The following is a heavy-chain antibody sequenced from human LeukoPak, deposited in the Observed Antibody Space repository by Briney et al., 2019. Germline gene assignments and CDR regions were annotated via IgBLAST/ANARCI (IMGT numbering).Heavy chain of an antibody. CDR2: IHPNVGGT. Sequence: ASVTLSYTCSGYTFSHFYLHWVRQAPGQGLEWMGWIHPNVGGTNYAPKFQGSVSMTRGTSITTAFLDVSGLTSDDTAVYYCTKDSNRGWVSTDCWGQGTLV. CDR3: TKDSNRGWVSTDC. J-gene: IGHJ4*02. V-gene: IGHV1-2*02. D-gene: IGHD6-19*01. CDR1: GYTFSHFY.